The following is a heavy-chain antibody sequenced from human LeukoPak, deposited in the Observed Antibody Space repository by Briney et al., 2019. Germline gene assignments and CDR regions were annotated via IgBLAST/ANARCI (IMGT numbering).Heavy chain of an antibody. D-gene: IGHD3-9*01. CDR2: ISTIGAT. J-gene: IGHJ6*03. CDR1: GGSLNPRDSS. V-gene: IGHV4-61*09. Sequence: PSQTLSLTCSIPGGSLNPRDSSLTWIRQPAGKGLEWIGHISTIGATDYNASLKSRVRMSVDRSTNQFSLMLSPVTAADTAVYYCARNFATRDRYFYYYYMDVWGKGTTVTVSS. CDR3: ARNFATRDRYFYYYYMDV.